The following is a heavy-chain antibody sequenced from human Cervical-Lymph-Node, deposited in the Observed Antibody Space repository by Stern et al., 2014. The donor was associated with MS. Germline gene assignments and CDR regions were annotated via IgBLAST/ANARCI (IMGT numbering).Heavy chain of an antibody. CDR2: ISYDGIIE. CDR3: ARDSKDGYTFGVFDY. J-gene: IGHJ4*02. D-gene: IGHD5-24*01. CDR1: GFSFGAYS. Sequence: VQLVESGGGVVQPGKSLRLSCAASGFSFGAYSMHWVRQAPGTGLEWVAVISYDGIIEYYADSVKGRFTNSRDNSKNTLYLQMSSLRVEDTAVYYCARDSKDGYTFGVFDYWGQGTLVTVSS. V-gene: IGHV3-30-3*01.